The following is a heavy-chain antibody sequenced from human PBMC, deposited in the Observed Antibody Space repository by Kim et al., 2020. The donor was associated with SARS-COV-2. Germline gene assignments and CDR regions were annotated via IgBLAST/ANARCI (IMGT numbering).Heavy chain of an antibody. CDR2: IYYSGST. D-gene: IGHD5-18*01. CDR3: ASAVDTAMGPYYYYGMDV. CDR1: GGSISSSSYY. Sequence: SETLSLTCTVSGGSISSSSYYWGWIRQPPGKGLEWIGSIYYSGSTYYNPSLKSRVTISVDTSKNQFSLKLSSVTAADTAVYYCASAVDTAMGPYYYYGMDVWGQGTTVTVSS. V-gene: IGHV4-39*07. J-gene: IGHJ6*02.